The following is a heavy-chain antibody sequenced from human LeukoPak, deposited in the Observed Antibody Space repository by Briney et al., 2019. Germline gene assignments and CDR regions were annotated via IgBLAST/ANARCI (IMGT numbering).Heavy chain of an antibody. Sequence: GGSLRLSCAASGFTFSDYYMRWIRQAPGKGLEWVSYISSSTSTIYYADSVKGRFTISRDNAKSSLYLQMNSLRAEDTAVYYCARAYRNYGDYWGQGTLVTVSS. V-gene: IGHV3-11*04. CDR1: GFTFSDYY. CDR3: ARAYRNYGDY. CDR2: ISSSTSTI. J-gene: IGHJ4*02. D-gene: IGHD4-11*01.